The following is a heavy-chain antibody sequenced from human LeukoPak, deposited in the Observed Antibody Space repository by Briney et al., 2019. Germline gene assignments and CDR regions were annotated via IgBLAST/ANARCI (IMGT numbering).Heavy chain of an antibody. CDR1: GYSFTSYW. J-gene: IGHJ5*02. Sequence: GESLKISCKGSGYSFTSYWIGWVRQMPGKGLEWVGIIYPGDSDTRYSPSFQGQVTISADKSISTAYLQWSSLKASDTAMYYFARTDDIFTGYYTGTNWFDPWGQGTLVTVSS. CDR2: IYPGDSDT. V-gene: IGHV5-51*01. D-gene: IGHD3-9*01. CDR3: ARTDDIFTGYYTGTNWFDP.